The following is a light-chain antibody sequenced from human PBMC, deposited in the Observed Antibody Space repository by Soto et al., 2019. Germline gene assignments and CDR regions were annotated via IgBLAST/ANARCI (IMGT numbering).Light chain of an antibody. V-gene: IGKV3-15*01. Sequence: ETVLTQSPATLSASPGERATLSCRASQSVSRNLAWYLQKPGQAPRLLIYGPSARATGIPARFSGSGSGTEFTLTIDSRQSEDVAVYYCQQYNNWPLTFGPGTKVDIK. CDR2: GPS. CDR3: QQYNNWPLT. J-gene: IGKJ3*01. CDR1: QSVSRN.